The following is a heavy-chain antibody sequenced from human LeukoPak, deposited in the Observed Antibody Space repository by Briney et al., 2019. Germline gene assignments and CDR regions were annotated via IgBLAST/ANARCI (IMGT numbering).Heavy chain of an antibody. CDR3: ARDPSSSSWRV. CDR1: GFTFSSYA. V-gene: IGHV3-23*01. CDR2: ISGSGGST. J-gene: IGHJ4*02. Sequence: GGSLRLSCAASGFTFSSYAMSWVRQAPGKGLEWVSVISGSGGSTYYADSVKGRFSISRDNFKNTLFLQMNSLRVEDTAVYYCARDPSSSSWRVWGQGSLVTVSS. D-gene: IGHD2-2*01.